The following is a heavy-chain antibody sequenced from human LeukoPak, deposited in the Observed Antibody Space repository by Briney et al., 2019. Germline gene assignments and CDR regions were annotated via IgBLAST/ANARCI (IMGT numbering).Heavy chain of an antibody. D-gene: IGHD2-2*01. Sequence: SQTLSLTCTVSGGSISSGDYYWNWIRQPPGKGLEWIGYIYYSGSTNYNPYLKSRVTISVDTSKNQFSLRLSSVTAADTAVYYCARGSSSWRGHYYYYYMDVWGKGTTVTVSS. CDR1: GGSISSGDYY. CDR2: IYYSGST. V-gene: IGHV4-61*08. CDR3: ARGSSSWRGHYYYYYMDV. J-gene: IGHJ6*03.